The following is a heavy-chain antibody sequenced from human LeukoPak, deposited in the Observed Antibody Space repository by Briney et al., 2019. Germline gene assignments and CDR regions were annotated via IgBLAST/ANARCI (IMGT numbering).Heavy chain of an antibody. CDR3: ARGYCSGGSCYSDANDY. CDR2: IYYSGST. CDR1: GASISSYY. Sequence: PSETLSLTCTVSGASISSYYLSWIRQPPGKGLEWIAYIYYSGSTRYNPSLKSRVTISVNTSKNQFSLKLSSVTAADTAVYYCARGYCSGGSCYSDANDYWGQGTLVTVS. D-gene: IGHD2-15*01. V-gene: IGHV4-59*01. J-gene: IGHJ4*02.